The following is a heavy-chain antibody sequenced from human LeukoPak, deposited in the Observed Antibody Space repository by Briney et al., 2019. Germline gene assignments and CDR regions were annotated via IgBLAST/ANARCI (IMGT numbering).Heavy chain of an antibody. CDR3: AGGITGTHTVFSFDI. D-gene: IGHD1-7*01. Sequence: GGSLRLSCAASGFIFDDYGMSWVRQAPGKGLEWVSGINWNGGNTGYADSVKGRFTISRDNAKNSLYVQMNSLRAEDTALYYCAGGITGTHTVFSFDIWGQGTMVTVSS. V-gene: IGHV3-20*04. CDR1: GFIFDDYG. J-gene: IGHJ3*02. CDR2: INWNGGNT.